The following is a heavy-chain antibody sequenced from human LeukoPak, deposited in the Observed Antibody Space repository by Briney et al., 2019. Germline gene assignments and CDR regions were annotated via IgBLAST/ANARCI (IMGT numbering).Heavy chain of an antibody. J-gene: IGHJ4*02. V-gene: IGHV1-2*02. D-gene: IGHD6-19*01. CDR3: ARDLGISGWYAPPLGYFDY. Sequence: ASVKISCKASGYTFTGYCMHWVLQAPGQVLEWMGWIDPKSGGTNFAQKFQGRVTMTRDTSISTTYMELSRLRADDTAVYYCARDLGISGWYAPPLGYFDYWGQGTLVTVSS. CDR1: GYTFTGYC. CDR2: IDPKSGGT.